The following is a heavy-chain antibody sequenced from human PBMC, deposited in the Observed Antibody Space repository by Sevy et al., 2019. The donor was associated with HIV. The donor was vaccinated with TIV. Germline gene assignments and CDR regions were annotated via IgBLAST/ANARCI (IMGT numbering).Heavy chain of an antibody. CDR1: GDSISGYY. CDR3: ARDRGGGDCRGGSCYFDYSYYYGMDV. D-gene: IGHD2-15*01. Sequence: SETLSLTCTVSGDSISGYYWNWIRQPAGKGLEWIGRIFSSGTTNYNPSLKSRVTMSIDTSKNQFSLRLRSVTAADSAVYYCARDRGGGDCRGGSCYFDYSYYYGMDVWGQGTTVTVSS. CDR2: IFSSGTT. J-gene: IGHJ6*02. V-gene: IGHV4-4*07.